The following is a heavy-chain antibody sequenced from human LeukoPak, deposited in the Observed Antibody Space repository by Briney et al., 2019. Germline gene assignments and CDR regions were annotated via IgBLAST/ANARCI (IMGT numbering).Heavy chain of an antibody. CDR3: ASPDSVAGHNFDY. Sequence: GGSLRLSCAASGFTFSDYYMSWIRQAPGKGLEWVSYISSSGSTIYYADSVKGRLTISRDNAKNSLYLQMNSLRAEDTAVYYCASPDSVAGHNFDYWGQGTLVTVSS. J-gene: IGHJ4*02. D-gene: IGHD6-19*01. CDR2: ISSSGSTI. CDR1: GFTFSDYY. V-gene: IGHV3-11*01.